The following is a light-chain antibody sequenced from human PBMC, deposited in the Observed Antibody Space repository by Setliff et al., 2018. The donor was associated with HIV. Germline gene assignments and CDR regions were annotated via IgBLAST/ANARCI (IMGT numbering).Light chain of an antibody. CDR1: SSDVGGHNY. J-gene: IGLJ2*01. V-gene: IGLV2-14*01. Sequence: QSALAQPASVSGSPGQSITLSCTGTSSDVGGHNYVSWYQQHPGKVPKLIIYEVTNRPSGVSNRFSGSKSGNTASLTISGLQAEDEADYYCSSYTSSGTYVVFGGGTKVTVL. CDR2: EVT. CDR3: SSYTSSGTYVV.